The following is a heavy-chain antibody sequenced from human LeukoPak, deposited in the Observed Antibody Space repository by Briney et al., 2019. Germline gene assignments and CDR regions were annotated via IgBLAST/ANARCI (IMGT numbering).Heavy chain of an antibody. Sequence: ASVKVSCTASGYTFTSYDINWVRQAPGQGLEWMGWMNPNSGNTGYAQKFQGRVTMTWNTSISTAYMELSSLRSEDTAVYYCARWSGYCSGGSCYASDYWGQGTLVTVSS. J-gene: IGHJ4*02. D-gene: IGHD2-15*01. V-gene: IGHV1-8*01. CDR2: MNPNSGNT. CDR3: ARWSGYCSGGSCYASDY. CDR1: GYTFTSYD.